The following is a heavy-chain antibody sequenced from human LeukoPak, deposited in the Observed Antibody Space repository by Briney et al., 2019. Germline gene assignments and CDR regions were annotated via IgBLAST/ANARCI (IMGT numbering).Heavy chain of an antibody. CDR1: GGTFSSYA. CDR2: IIPIFGTA. CDR3: ARDRIVVVPAALDAFDI. D-gene: IGHD2-2*01. Sequence: SVKVSCKASGGTFSSYAISWVRQAPGQGLEWMGGIIPIFGTANYAQKFQGRVTITADESTSTAYMELRSLRSDDTAVYYCARDRIVVVPAALDAFDIWGQGTMVTVSS. V-gene: IGHV1-69*13. J-gene: IGHJ3*02.